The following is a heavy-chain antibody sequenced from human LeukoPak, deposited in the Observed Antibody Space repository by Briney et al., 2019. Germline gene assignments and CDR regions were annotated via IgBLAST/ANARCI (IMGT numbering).Heavy chain of an antibody. CDR1: GYTFTSYD. Sequence: GASVKVSCKASGYTFTSYDINWVRQATGQGLEWMGWMNPNSGDTGYAQKFQGRVTMTRNTSISTAYMELSSLRSEDTAVYCCARDDWSYSFDYWGQGTLVSVSS. D-gene: IGHD1-26*01. CDR3: ARDDWSYSFDY. J-gene: IGHJ4*02. V-gene: IGHV1-8*01. CDR2: MNPNSGDT.